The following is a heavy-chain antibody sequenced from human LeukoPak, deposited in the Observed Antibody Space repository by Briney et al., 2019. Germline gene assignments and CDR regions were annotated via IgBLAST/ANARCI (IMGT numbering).Heavy chain of an antibody. V-gene: IGHV4-59*01. CDR3: ALNQYDRAPYYFDY. J-gene: IGHJ4*02. CDR2: IHYSGST. Sequence: SETLSLTCTVSGGSISSYYWSWIRLPPGKGLEWIGNIHYSGSTNYNPSLKSRVTISVDTSKNQFSLKLSSVTAADTAVYYCALNQYDRAPYYFDYWGQGTLVSVSS. D-gene: IGHD3-22*01. CDR1: GGSISSYY.